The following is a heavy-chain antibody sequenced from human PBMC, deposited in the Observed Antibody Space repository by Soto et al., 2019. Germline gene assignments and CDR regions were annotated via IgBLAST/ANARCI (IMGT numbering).Heavy chain of an antibody. D-gene: IGHD3-10*01. CDR3: TRDTLLPLTGRGVVTVYYYYGMDV. V-gene: IGHV3-49*04. Sequence: SLRLSCTASGLTLGDDAMSWVRQAPGKGPEGVGFIRSKAYGGTIDYAASVKGRFTISRDDSKSIAYLQMNGVKIEGTAVYYCTRDTLLPLTGRGVVTVYYYYGMDVWGQGTTVTVSS. CDR1: GLTLGDDA. J-gene: IGHJ6*02. CDR2: IRSKAYGGTI.